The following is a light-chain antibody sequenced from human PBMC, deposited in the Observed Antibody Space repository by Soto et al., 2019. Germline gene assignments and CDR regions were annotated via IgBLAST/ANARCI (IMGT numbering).Light chain of an antibody. CDR3: SSYTSSSTVI. CDR2: DVS. V-gene: IGLV2-14*03. J-gene: IGLJ2*01. CDR1: SIYWH. Sequence: QSALTQPASVSGSPVQSITISCTGASIYWHVSWYQQHPGKAPKLMIYDVSGRPSGVSNRFSGSKSDYTASLTSSGLQAEDEADYYCSSYTSSSTVIFGGGTKLTVL.